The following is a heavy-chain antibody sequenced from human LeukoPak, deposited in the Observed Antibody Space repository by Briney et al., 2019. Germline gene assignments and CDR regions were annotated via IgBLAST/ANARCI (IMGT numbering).Heavy chain of an antibody. D-gene: IGHD3-22*01. CDR3: AGHYDTSGRGFDY. CDR1: GGFISSYY. Sequence: PSETLSLTCTVSGGFISSYYWSWIRQPPGKGLEWIGYMYYSGSTNYNPSLKSRVSISGDTSKNQMSLKLSSVSAADTAVCYCAGHYDTSGRGFDYWGQGTLVTVSS. CDR2: MYYSGST. V-gene: IGHV4-59*08. J-gene: IGHJ4*02.